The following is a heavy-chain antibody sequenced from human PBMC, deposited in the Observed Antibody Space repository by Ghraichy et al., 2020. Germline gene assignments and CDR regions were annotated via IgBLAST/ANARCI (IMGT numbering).Heavy chain of an antibody. Sequence: ASVKVSCKASGYTFTSYAMHWVRQAPGQRLEWMGWINAGNGNTKYSQKFQGRVTITRDTSASTAYMELSSLRSEDTAVYYCARVPRYQPLLRGGDYWGQGTLVTVSS. V-gene: IGHV1-3*01. D-gene: IGHD2-2*01. CDR1: GYTFTSYA. J-gene: IGHJ4*02. CDR3: ARVPRYQPLLRGGDY. CDR2: INAGNGNT.